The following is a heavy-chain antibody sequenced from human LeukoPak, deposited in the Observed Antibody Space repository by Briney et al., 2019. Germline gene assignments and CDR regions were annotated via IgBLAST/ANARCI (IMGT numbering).Heavy chain of an antibody. CDR3: ARVMFQWDYYDSSGRPYFDY. J-gene: IGHJ4*02. D-gene: IGHD3-22*01. Sequence: GASVKVSCKASGYTFTSYGISWVRQAPGQGLEWMGWISAYNGNTNYAQKLRGRVTMTTDTSTSTAYMELRSLRSDDTAVYYCARVMFQWDYYDSSGRPYFDYWGQGTLVTVSS. V-gene: IGHV1-18*01. CDR1: GYTFTSYG. CDR2: ISAYNGNT.